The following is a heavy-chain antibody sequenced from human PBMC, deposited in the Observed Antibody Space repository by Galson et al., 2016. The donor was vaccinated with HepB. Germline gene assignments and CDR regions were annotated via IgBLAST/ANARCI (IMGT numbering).Heavy chain of an antibody. V-gene: IGHV3-21*01. Sequence: SLRLSCAASGFTFSSYSMNWVRQAPGTGLEWVSSISSSSSYIYYADSVKGQFTISRDNAKNSLYLQMNSLRAEDTAVYYCARGDIVGAIFDYWGQGTLVTVSS. D-gene: IGHD1-26*01. CDR2: ISSSSSYI. CDR1: GFTFSSYS. J-gene: IGHJ4*02. CDR3: ARGDIVGAIFDY.